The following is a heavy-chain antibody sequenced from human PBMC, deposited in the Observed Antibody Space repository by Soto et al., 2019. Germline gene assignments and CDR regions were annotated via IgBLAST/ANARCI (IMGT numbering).Heavy chain of an antibody. Sequence: SETLSLTCAVYGGSFSGYYWSWIRQPPGKGLEWIGEINHSGSTNYNPSLKSRVTISVDTSKNQFSLKLSSVTAADTAVYYCARGGPDYYGSGSYSRKYSWFDPWGQGTLVTVSS. V-gene: IGHV4-34*01. D-gene: IGHD3-10*01. CDR1: GGSFSGYY. J-gene: IGHJ5*02. CDR2: INHSGST. CDR3: ARGGPDYYGSGSYSRKYSWFDP.